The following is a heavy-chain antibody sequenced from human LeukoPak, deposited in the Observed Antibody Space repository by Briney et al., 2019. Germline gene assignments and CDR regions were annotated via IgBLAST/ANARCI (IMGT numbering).Heavy chain of an antibody. CDR3: ARGAGATLVPDHHDAFDI. CDR2: ISYDGSNK. CDR1: GFTFSSYG. V-gene: IGHV3-30*19. J-gene: IGHJ3*02. Sequence: GGSLRLSCAASGFTFSSYGMHWVRQAPGKGLEWVAVISYDGSNKYYADSVKGRFTISRDNSKNTLYLQMNSLRAEDTAVYYCARGAGATLVPDHHDAFDIWGQGTMVTVSS. D-gene: IGHD1-26*01.